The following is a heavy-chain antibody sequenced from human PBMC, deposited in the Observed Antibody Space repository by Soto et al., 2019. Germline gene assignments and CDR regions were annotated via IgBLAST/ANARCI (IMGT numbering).Heavy chain of an antibody. CDR1: GGSLNGYY. D-gene: IGHD3-10*02. J-gene: IGHJ6*03. Sequence: QVQLQQWGAGLLEPSETLFLTCAVYGGSLNGYYWSWIRQAPGKGLEWIGEIDHGGSANYNPSLKSRGIMSVDSSKSQLSLRLTSVTAAETAVYYCARNVPGADYYYMDVWGEGTTVTVSS. V-gene: IGHV4-34*01. CDR2: IDHGGSA. CDR3: ARNVPGADYYYMDV.